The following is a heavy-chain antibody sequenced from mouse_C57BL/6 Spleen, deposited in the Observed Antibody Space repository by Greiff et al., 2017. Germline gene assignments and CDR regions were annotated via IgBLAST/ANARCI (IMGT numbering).Heavy chain of an antibody. V-gene: IGHV8-8*01. CDR2: IWWDDAK. CDR1: GFSLSTFGMG. J-gene: IGHJ3*01. D-gene: IGHD1-1*01. CDR3: ARYYGSSYGFAY. Sequence: QVTLQVSGPGILQPSQTLSLTCSFSGFSLSTFGMGVGWIRQPSGKGLEWLAHIWWDDAKYYNPALKSRPSISKDTSNNQVFLRIANVDTADTATDYGARYYGSSYGFAYWGKGTLVTVSA.